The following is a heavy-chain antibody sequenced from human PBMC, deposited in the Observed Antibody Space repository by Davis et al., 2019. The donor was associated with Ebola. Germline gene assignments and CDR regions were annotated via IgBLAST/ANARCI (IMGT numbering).Heavy chain of an antibody. CDR2: INKDGSQK. CDR3: ARDLSGDNILCPDY. Sequence: GESLKISCAASGFSFSSHWMTWVRQAPGKGLESVAKINKDGSQKYYVDSVKGRFTISRDNAQNSLYLQMNSLRAEDTAVYYCARDLSGDNILCPDYWGQGTLVTVSS. V-gene: IGHV3-7*03. J-gene: IGHJ4*02. D-gene: IGHD1-26*01. CDR1: GFSFSSHW.